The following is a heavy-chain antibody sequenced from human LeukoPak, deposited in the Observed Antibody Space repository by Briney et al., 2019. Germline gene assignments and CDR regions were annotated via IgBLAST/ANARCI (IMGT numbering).Heavy chain of an antibody. D-gene: IGHD4-17*01. CDR1: GFTFSSYG. J-gene: IGHJ4*02. Sequence: PGRSLRLSCAASGFTFSSYGMHWVRQAPGEGLEWVAVISYDGSNKYYADSVKGRFTIPRDNSKNTLYLQMNSLRAEDTAVYYCAKDPDYGNYWGQGTLVTVSS. CDR3: AKDPDYGNY. CDR2: ISYDGSNK. V-gene: IGHV3-30*18.